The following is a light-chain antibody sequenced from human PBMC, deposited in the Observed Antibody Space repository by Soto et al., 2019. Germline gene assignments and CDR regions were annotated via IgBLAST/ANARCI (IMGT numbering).Light chain of an antibody. Sequence: EIVLTQSPATLSLSPGERATLSCRASQSITTYLDWYRQKPGQAPRLLIYGAFNRASGVPARFSGSGSGTDFTLTISNLEPEDFAVYYCQQRSQWPRTFGLGTKVEIK. CDR1: QSITTY. J-gene: IGKJ1*01. V-gene: IGKV3-11*01. CDR2: GAF. CDR3: QQRSQWPRT.